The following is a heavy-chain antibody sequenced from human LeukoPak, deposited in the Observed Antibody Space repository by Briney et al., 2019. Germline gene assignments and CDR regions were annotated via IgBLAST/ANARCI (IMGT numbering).Heavy chain of an antibody. V-gene: IGHV3-7*01. CDR2: IKEDGSEK. CDR1: GFTFSSNW. Sequence: GGSLRLSCAASGFTFSSNWMSWVHQAPGKGLEWVANIKEDGSEKYHVDSVKGRFTISRDNAKNSLYLQMNSLRAEDTAVYYCAGENDAFDIWGQGTMVTVSS. J-gene: IGHJ3*02. CDR3: AGENDAFDI.